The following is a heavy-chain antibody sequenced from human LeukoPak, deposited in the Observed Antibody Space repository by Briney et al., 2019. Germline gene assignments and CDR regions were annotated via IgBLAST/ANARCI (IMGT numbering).Heavy chain of an antibody. Sequence: PSETLSLTCTVSGGSISSGGYYWSWIRQHPGKGLEWIGYIYYSGSTYYNPSLKSRVTISVDTSENQFSLKLSSVTAADTAVYYCARAGIANYYDSSGSPVPYFDYWGQGTLVTVSS. CDR3: ARAGIANYYDSSGSPVPYFDY. J-gene: IGHJ4*02. D-gene: IGHD3-22*01. CDR2: IYYSGST. V-gene: IGHV4-31*03. CDR1: GGSISSGGYY.